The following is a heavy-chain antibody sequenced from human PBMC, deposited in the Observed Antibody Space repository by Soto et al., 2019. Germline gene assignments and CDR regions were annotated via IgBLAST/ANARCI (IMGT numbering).Heavy chain of an antibody. CDR3: ARDQGIAAPNWFDP. D-gene: IGHD6-13*01. J-gene: IGHJ5*02. V-gene: IGHV1-18*01. Sequence: ASVKVSCKASGYSFTSYGIAWVRQAPGQGPEWMGWISAYNGNTNYAQKLQGRVTMTTDTSTSTAYMELRSLRSDDTAVYYCARDQGIAAPNWFDPWGQGTLVTVSS. CDR2: ISAYNGNT. CDR1: GYSFTSYG.